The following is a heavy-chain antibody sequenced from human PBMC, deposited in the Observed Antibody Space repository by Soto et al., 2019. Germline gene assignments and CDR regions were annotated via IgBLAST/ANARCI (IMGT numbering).Heavy chain of an antibody. D-gene: IGHD2-21*01. J-gene: IGHJ4*02. V-gene: IGHV1-69*01. CDR1: GGGNLRDYS. CDR2: IIPKLGSA. CDR3: ARGGDGYYLGAVY. Sequence: QVQLVQSGAEVKEPGSSVKVSCKASGGGNLRDYSTTWVRRAPGQGLEWMGGIIPKLGSANYAQNFQGRVTITADESTNTVYMELRSLRSDDTAVYYCARGGDGYYLGAVYWGQGTPVTVSS.